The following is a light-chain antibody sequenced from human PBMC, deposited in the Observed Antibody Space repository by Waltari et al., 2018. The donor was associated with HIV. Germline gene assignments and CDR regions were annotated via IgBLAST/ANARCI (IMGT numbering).Light chain of an antibody. CDR3: AAWNDNLSGYV. V-gene: IGLV1-47*01. J-gene: IGLJ1*01. CDR1: SSNIGRTY. CDR2: TNN. Sequence: QSVMTQPPSASGTPGQRVTISCSGSSSNIGRTYVYWYQQLPGTAPKLLIYTNNQRPSGVPDRFSGSKSGTSASLAISGLRSEDEADYYCAAWNDNLSGYVFGTGTKVTV.